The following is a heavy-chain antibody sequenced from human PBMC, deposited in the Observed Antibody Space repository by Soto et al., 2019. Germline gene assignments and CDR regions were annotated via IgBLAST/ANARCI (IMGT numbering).Heavy chain of an antibody. Sequence: EVQLVESGGGLVKPGGSLRLSCAASGFTFSSYSMNWVRQAPGKGLEWVSSISSSSSYIYYADSVKGRFTISRDNAKNSLYLQMNSLRAEDTAVHYCASDGYSSSWEDGNNKLFDYWGQGTLVTVSS. D-gene: IGHD6-13*01. V-gene: IGHV3-21*01. CDR1: GFTFSSYS. J-gene: IGHJ4*02. CDR3: ASDGYSSSWEDGNNKLFDY. CDR2: ISSSSSYI.